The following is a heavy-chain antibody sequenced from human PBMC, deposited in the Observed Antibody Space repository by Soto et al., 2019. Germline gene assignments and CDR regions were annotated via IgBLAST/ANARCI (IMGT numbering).Heavy chain of an antibody. V-gene: IGHV1-24*01. CDR3: AREYYYGSGPTY. Sequence: GASVKVSCKVSGYTLTELSMHWVRQAPGKGLEWMGGFDPEDGETIYAQKFQGRVTMTEDTSTDTAYMELRTLRSDDTAVYYCAREYYYGSGPTYWGRGTLVTVSS. D-gene: IGHD3-10*01. J-gene: IGHJ4*02. CDR1: GYTLTELS. CDR2: FDPEDGET.